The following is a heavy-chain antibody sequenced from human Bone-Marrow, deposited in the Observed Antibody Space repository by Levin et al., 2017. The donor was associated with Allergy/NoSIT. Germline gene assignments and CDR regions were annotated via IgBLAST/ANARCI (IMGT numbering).Heavy chain of an antibody. J-gene: IGHJ4*02. CDR2: IYHDGST. Sequence: GSLRLSCAVSGFSISSRSFWGWIRQSPGKKLEWIGSIYHDGSTHYNPSLRSRVIISIDTSRNQFSLRLSSVTAADTAVYYCARAATFCTNGICSFDYWGQGTLLTVSS. CDR1: GFSISSRSF. CDR3: ARAATFCTNGICSFDY. D-gene: IGHD2-8*01. V-gene: IGHV4-38-2*01.